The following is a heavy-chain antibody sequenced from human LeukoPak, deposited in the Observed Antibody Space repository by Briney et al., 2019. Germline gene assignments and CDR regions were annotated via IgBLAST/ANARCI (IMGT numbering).Heavy chain of an antibody. D-gene: IGHD1-26*01. V-gene: IGHV4-59*01. J-gene: IGHJ3*02. CDR1: GGSISSYS. CDR3: ARESWSDHDQDGFDM. Sequence: SETLSLTCTVSGGSISSYSWSWIRQPPGRGLEWIAVIYNGGKTNYNPSVKSRVTISRDTSKNQVFLRLSSASAADTAIYYCARESWSDHDQDGFDMWGQGIMVTVSS. CDR2: IYNGGKT.